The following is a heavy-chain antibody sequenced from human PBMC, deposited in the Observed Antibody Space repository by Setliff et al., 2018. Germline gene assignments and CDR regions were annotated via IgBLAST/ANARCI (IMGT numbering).Heavy chain of an antibody. D-gene: IGHD3-22*01. J-gene: IGHJ4*02. CDR2: VDRSGNT. V-gene: IGHV4-39*01. Sequence: WMRQTPDQRLEWMGTVDRSGNTFYNPSLRSRVTISVDTSKNQFSLKLTSVSAADTAVYYCARRSTGFYGYSFDFWGQGTLVTVSS. CDR3: ARRSTGFYGYSFDF.